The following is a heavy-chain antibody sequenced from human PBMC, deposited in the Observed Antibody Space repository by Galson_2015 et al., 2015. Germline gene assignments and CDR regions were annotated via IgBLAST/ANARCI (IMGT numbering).Heavy chain of an antibody. CDR2: IGTAGDT. D-gene: IGHD3-10*01. CDR1: GFTFSSYD. V-gene: IGHV3-13*01. J-gene: IGHJ4*02. CDR3: ARVAPGSGSYGRLDY. Sequence: SLRLSCAASGFTFSSYDMHWVRQATGKGLEWVSAIGTAGDTYYPGSVKGRFTISRENAKNSLYLQMNSLRAGDTAVYYCARVAPGSGSYGRLDYWGQGTLVTVSS.